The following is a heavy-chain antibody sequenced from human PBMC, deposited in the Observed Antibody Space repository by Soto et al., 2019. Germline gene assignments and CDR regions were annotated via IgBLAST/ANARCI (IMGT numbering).Heavy chain of an antibody. J-gene: IGHJ6*02. D-gene: IGHD5-12*01. CDR2: INPSGGST. CDR3: ARGAEVPSWLRHYYYYGMDV. V-gene: IGHV1-46*01. Sequence: ASVKVSCKASGYTFTSYYMHWVRQAPGQGLEWMGIINPSGGSTSYAQKFQGRVTMTRDTSTSTVYMELSSLRSEDTAVYYCARGAEVPSWLRHYYYYGMDVWGHGTTVTVSS. CDR1: GYTFTSYY.